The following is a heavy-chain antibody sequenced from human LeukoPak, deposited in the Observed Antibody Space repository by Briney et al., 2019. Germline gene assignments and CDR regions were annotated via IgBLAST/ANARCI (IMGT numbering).Heavy chain of an antibody. D-gene: IGHD2-2*01. CDR2: IYYSGST. Sequence: SETLSLTCTVSGGSISSGGYYWSWIRQHPGKGLEWIGYIYYSGSTYYNPSLKSRVTISVDTSKNQFSLKLSSVTAADTAVYYCATLARAPAAAMDVWGQGTTVTVTS. J-gene: IGHJ6*02. CDR1: GGSISSGGYY. CDR3: ATLARAPAAAMDV. V-gene: IGHV4-31*03.